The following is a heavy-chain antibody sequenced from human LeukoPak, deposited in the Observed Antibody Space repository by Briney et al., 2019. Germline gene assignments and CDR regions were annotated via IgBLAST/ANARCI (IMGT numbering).Heavy chain of an antibody. CDR3: ARGHSGDGYHFDY. Sequence: GASVKVSCKASGCTFTDYYVNWVRQAPGQGLEWVGWINPTSGGTSYAQKFQGRVTLTRDTSINTAYMDLSSLRYDDTAIYYCARGHSGDGYHFDYWGQGTLVAVSS. V-gene: IGHV1-2*02. D-gene: IGHD2-21*01. CDR1: GCTFTDYY. J-gene: IGHJ4*02. CDR2: INPTSGGT.